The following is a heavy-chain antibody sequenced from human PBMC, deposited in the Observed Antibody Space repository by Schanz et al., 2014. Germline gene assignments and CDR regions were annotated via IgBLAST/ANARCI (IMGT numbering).Heavy chain of an antibody. V-gene: IGHV3-23*01. CDR1: GFTFSSYA. CDR2: ISASGGST. J-gene: IGHJ6*02. CDR3: TKYRRKSNRSGGGCFGYYCYGVDV. Sequence: EGQLLESGGGLIQPGGSLRLSCAASGFTFSSYAMSWVRQAPGKGLEWVSTISASGGSTYYADSVKGRFTISRDNSKTILYLKMNSRGAKDAAAYYSTKYRRKSNRSGGGCFGYYCYGVDVWGQGTTVTVSS. D-gene: IGHD2-8*02.